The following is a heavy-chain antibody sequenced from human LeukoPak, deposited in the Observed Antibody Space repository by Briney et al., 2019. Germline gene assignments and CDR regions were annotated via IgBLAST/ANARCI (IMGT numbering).Heavy chain of an antibody. V-gene: IGHV3-21*01. CDR1: GFTFSSYS. Sequence: GGSLRLSCAASGFTFSSYSMNWVRQAPGKGLEWVSSINNVGSHIYYADSVRGRFIISRDNAKNSFFLQMSNLRAEDTAVYYCARAPRAGRRYSSSRGGNWFDPWGQGTLVTVSS. J-gene: IGHJ5*02. CDR2: INNVGSHI. CDR3: ARAPRAGRRYSSSRGGNWFDP. D-gene: IGHD6-13*01.